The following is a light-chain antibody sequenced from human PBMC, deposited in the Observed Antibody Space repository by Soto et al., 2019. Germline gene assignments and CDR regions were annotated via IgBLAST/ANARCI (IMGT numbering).Light chain of an antibody. V-gene: IGKV3-20*01. CDR2: GTS. CDR1: RTVGRSY. CDR3: QHYVERSPIT. J-gene: IGKJ5*01. Sequence: ETVLTQSPDIMYLSPGERATLSFRSSRTVGRSYLAWYQQKPGQAPRLLIFGTSTRATAIPDRFSGGGSGTDFTLTISRLDPEDFALYYCQHYVERSPITFGQGTRLEIK.